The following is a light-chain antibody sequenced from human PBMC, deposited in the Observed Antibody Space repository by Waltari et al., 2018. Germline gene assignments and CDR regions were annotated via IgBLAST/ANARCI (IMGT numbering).Light chain of an antibody. V-gene: IGKV1-9*01. J-gene: IGKJ3*01. CDR2: AAS. CDR3: QQLDSYPIT. CDR1: QGISSY. Sequence: DIQLTQSPCFLSASVGDRVTITCRASQGISSYLAWYQQKPGKAPKLLIYAASTLQSGVPSRFSGSGSGTEFTLTISSLQPEDFATYHCQQLDSYPITFGPGSKVDIK.